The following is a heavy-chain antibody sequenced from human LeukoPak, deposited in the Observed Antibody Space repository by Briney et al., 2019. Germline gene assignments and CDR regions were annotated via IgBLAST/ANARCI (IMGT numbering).Heavy chain of an antibody. Sequence: GESLKISSKGSGYSFTSYWIGWVRQMPGKGLEWMGIIYPGDSDTRYSPSFQGQVTISADKSISTAYLQWSSLKASDTAMYYCATRYSGYSYGYAFDIWGQGTMVTVSS. CDR3: ATRYSGYSYGYAFDI. CDR2: IYPGDSDT. V-gene: IGHV5-51*01. D-gene: IGHD5-18*01. J-gene: IGHJ3*02. CDR1: GYSFTSYW.